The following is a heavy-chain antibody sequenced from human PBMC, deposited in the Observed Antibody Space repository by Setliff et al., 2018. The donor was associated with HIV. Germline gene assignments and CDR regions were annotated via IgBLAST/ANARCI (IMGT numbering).Heavy chain of an antibody. CDR2: IYTSGST. CDR3: ARDYYDYVWGSYRLFDY. J-gene: IGHJ4*02. V-gene: IGHV4-61*02. CDR1: GGSISSGSYY. D-gene: IGHD3-16*02. Sequence: PSETLSLTCTVSGGSISSGSYYWSWIRRPAGKGLEWIGRIYTSGSTNYNPSLKSRVTISVDTSRNQFSLKLSSVTAADTAVYYCARDYYDYVWGSYRLFDYWGQGTLVTVSS.